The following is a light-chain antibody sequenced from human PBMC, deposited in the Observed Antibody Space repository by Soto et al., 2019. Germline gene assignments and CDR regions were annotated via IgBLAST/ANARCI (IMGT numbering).Light chain of an antibody. Sequence: DYQVTQSPSTLSASVGDRVTITCRASQNIYTWLAWYQQKPGIAPKLLIHKASTLESGVPSRFSGSGYGTDFTLTISRLEPEDFAVYYCQQYGSSPITFGQGTRLEIK. J-gene: IGKJ5*01. V-gene: IGKV1-5*03. CDR2: KAS. CDR3: QQYGSSPIT. CDR1: QNIYTW.